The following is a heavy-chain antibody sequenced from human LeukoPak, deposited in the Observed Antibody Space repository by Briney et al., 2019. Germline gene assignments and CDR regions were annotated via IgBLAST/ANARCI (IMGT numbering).Heavy chain of an antibody. V-gene: IGHV1-2*02. CDR3: ARGRARSGDDTPPLGY. J-gene: IGHJ4*02. CDR1: GYTFTGHY. Sequence: ASVKVSCKASGYTFTGHYLHWVRQAPGQGLEWMGWIDPDSGGTNYAQKFQGRVTMTRDTSISTAYMELSSLRSDDTAVYYCARGRARSGDDTPPLGYWGQGTLVTVSS. CDR2: IDPDSGGT. D-gene: IGHD2-21*02.